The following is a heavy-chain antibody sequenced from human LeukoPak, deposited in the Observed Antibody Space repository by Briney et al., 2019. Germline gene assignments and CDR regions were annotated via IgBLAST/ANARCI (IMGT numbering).Heavy chain of an antibody. CDR2: ISGSGGST. Sequence: GGSLRLSCAASGFTFSSYAMSWVRQAPGKGLEWVSAISGSGGSTYYADSVKGRFTISRDNSKNTLYLQMNSLRAEDTAVYYCARDNYDSSTPYYFDYWGQGTLVTVSS. CDR1: GFTFSSYA. V-gene: IGHV3-23*01. D-gene: IGHD3-22*01. J-gene: IGHJ4*02. CDR3: ARDNYDSSTPYYFDY.